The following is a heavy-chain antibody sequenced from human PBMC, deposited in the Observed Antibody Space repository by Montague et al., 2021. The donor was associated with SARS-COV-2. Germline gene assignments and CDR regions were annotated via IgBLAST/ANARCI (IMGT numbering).Heavy chain of an antibody. CDR1: GFTFNNYW. V-gene: IGHV3-7*01. CDR3: ATLTYRYGAFDY. CDR2: IKQDGSEA. Sequence: SLRLSCAASGFTFNNYWMNWVRQTPGKGLKWVANIKQDGSEAYYMDSVKGRFTISRDNAKKSLHLQMNRLRDEDTAVYYCATLTYRYGAFDYWGQGTLVIVSS. D-gene: IGHD4/OR15-4a*01. J-gene: IGHJ4*02.